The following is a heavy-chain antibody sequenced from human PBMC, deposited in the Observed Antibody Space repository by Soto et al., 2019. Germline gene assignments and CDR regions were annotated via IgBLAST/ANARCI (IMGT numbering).Heavy chain of an antibody. J-gene: IGHJ4*02. D-gene: IGHD6-19*01. CDR3: ARVEGISDWHAFDY. CDR1: GYTFTDYG. Sequence: QVQLVQSGAEVKKPGASVKVSCKASGYTFTDYGISWVRQAPGQGLEWMGWISTYNGNTIYAQKIQGRVTMTTDTSTCTAYVELRSLRSDDTAVYYCARVEGISDWHAFDYWGQGTLVTVSS. V-gene: IGHV1-18*04. CDR2: ISTYNGNT.